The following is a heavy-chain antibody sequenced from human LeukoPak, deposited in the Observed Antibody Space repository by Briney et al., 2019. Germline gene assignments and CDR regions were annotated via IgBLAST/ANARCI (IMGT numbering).Heavy chain of an antibody. V-gene: IGHV1-69*13. CDR1: GGTFSSYA. CDR3: ARGACYDFWSGYSPYWYFDL. Sequence: GASVKVSCKASGGTFSSYAISWVRQAPGQGLEWMGGIIPIFGTANYAQKFQGRVTITADESTSTAYMELSSLRSEDTAVYYCARGACYDFWSGYSPYWYFDLWGRGTLVTVSS. CDR2: IIPIFGTA. J-gene: IGHJ2*01. D-gene: IGHD3-3*01.